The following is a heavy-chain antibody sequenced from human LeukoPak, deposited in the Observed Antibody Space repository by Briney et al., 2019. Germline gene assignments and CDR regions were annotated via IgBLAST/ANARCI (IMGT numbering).Heavy chain of an antibody. D-gene: IGHD2-2*01. CDR2: ISAYNGNT. J-gene: IGHJ4*02. V-gene: IGHV1-18*01. CDR3: ARVAEDCSSTSCYAGVDY. Sequence: ASVKVSCKASGYTFISYGISWVRQAPREVLEWMGCISAYNGNTNYAQKLQGRVTMTTDTSTSTAYMELRSLRSDDTAVYYCARVAEDCSSTSCYAGVDYWGQGTLVTVSS. CDR1: GYTFISYG.